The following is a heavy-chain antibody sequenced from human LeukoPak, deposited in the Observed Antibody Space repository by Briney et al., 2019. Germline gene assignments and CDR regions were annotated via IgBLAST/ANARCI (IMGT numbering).Heavy chain of an antibody. CDR3: TKGGPYYFDY. Sequence: AGGSLRLSCAASGFTFSSCDMGWVRQAPGKGLEWVSRISDSGAATYYADSVKGRFTISRDNSKNTLYMQLDSLRVEDTAVYYCTKGGPYYFDYWGQGTLVTVSS. CDR2: ISDSGAAT. J-gene: IGHJ4*02. CDR1: GFTFSSCD. V-gene: IGHV3-23*01.